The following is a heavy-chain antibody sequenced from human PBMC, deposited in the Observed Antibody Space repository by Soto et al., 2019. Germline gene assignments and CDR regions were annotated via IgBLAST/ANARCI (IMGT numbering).Heavy chain of an antibody. CDR1: GGSISSYY. CDR3: ARVTVDFWSGYYSDYYYMAV. CDR2: IYYSGST. J-gene: IGHJ6*03. V-gene: IGHV4-59*01. D-gene: IGHD3-3*01. Sequence: SETLSLTCTVSGGSISSYYWSWIRQPPGKGLEWIGYIYYSGSTNYNPSLKIRVTITVDTSKHQFSLKLSSVTAADTAVYYCARVTVDFWSGYYSDYYYMAVGGKGSSVTVSS.